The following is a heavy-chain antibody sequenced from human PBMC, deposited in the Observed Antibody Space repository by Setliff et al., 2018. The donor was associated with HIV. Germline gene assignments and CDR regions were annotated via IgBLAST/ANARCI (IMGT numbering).Heavy chain of an antibody. D-gene: IGHD6-6*01. CDR2: IYYTGSP. CDR1: GDSISSSIYY. J-gene: IGHJ6*03. V-gene: IGHV4-39*01. Sequence: SETLSLTCTVSGDSISSSIYYWGWVRQPPGKGLEWIGGIYYTGSPFYNPSLKSRGTISVDTSNNQFSLELSSVTAADTAVYYCARGGGTSSPIDYHYYIDVWGKGTTVTVSS. CDR3: ARGGGTSSPIDYHYYIDV.